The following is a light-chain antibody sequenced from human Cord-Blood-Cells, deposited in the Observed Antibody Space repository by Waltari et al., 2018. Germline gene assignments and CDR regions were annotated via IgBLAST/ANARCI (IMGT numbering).Light chain of an antibody. Sequence: EILLTLSPGTLSLSPGERATLSCRASQSVSSSYLAWYQQKPGQAPRLLIYGASSRATGIPDRFSGSGSGTDFTLTISRLETEDFAVYYCQQYGSSRGYTFGQGTKLEIK. J-gene: IGKJ2*01. CDR3: QQYGSSRGYT. CDR1: QSVSSSY. V-gene: IGKV3-20*01. CDR2: GAS.